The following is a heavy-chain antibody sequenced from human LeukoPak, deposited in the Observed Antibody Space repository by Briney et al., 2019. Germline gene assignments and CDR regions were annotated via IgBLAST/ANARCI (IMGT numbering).Heavy chain of an antibody. J-gene: IGHJ4*02. CDR3: ARPSYYYDSSGYYFDY. CDR1: GYTFTSYY. Sequence: ASVKVSCKASGYTFTSYYMHWVRQAPGQGLEWMGIINPSGGSTSYAQKFQGRVTMTRDTSTSTVYMELSSLRSEDRAVYYCARPSYYYDSSGYYFDYWGQGTLVTVSS. V-gene: IGHV1-46*01. D-gene: IGHD3-22*01. CDR2: INPSGGST.